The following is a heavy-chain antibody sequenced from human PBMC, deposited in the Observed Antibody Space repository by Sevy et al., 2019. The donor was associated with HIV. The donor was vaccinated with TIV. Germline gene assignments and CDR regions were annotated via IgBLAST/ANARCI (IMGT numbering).Heavy chain of an antibody. J-gene: IGHJ4*02. CDR2: DHPGDSDT. D-gene: IGHD6-13*01. Sequence: GESLKISCQGSGYYFPMYWIGWVRQVPGKGLEWMGIDHPGDSDTKYSPSFQGQVTISADRSVNTAYLRWSSLKASDTAIYYCVRRKAASDSLHFDYWGQGTLVTVSS. CDR1: GYYFPMYW. CDR3: VRRKAASDSLHFDY. V-gene: IGHV5-51*01.